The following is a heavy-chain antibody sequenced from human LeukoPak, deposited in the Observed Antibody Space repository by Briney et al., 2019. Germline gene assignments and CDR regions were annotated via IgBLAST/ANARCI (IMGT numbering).Heavy chain of an antibody. Sequence: PGGSLRLSCAASGFTFNNNAMSWVRQAPGKGLEWVSTISGSGGSTFYADSVKGRFTISRDNSKNTLYMQMNSLRAEDTAVYYCALGLRYCSSTSCYPYAFDIWGQGTMVTVSS. J-gene: IGHJ3*02. CDR1: GFTFNNNA. D-gene: IGHD2-2*01. CDR3: ALGLRYCSSTSCYPYAFDI. CDR2: ISGSGGST. V-gene: IGHV3-23*01.